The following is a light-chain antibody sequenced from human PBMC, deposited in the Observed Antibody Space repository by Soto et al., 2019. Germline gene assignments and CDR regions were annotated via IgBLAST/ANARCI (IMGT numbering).Light chain of an antibody. Sequence: EIVLTQSPATLSLSPGERATLSCRASQSVNTYLAWYQHKPGQAPRLLIYDASNRATGVPARFSGSGSGTDFTLTISRLEPEDFAVYYCQQYGSSGTFGQGTRLEIK. CDR3: QQYGSSGT. J-gene: IGKJ5*01. CDR2: DAS. V-gene: IGKV3-11*01. CDR1: QSVNTY.